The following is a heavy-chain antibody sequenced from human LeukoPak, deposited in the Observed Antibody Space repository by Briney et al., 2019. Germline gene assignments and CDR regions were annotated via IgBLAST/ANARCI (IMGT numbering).Heavy chain of an antibody. V-gene: IGHV1-69*01. CDR1: GGTFSSYA. J-gene: IGHJ4*02. D-gene: IGHD2-15*01. Sequence: SVKVSCKASGGTFSSYAISWVRQAPGQGLEWMGGIIPIFGTANYAQKFQGRVTITADESTSTAYMELSSLRSEDTAVYYCARYCSGCSCPFDYWGQGTLVTVSS. CDR2: IIPIFGTA. CDR3: ARYCSGCSCPFDY.